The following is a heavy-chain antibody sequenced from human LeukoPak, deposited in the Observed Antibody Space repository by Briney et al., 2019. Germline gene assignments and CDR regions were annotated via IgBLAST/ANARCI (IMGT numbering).Heavy chain of an antibody. J-gene: IGHJ4*02. CDR3: AKAPVGSSWLEDYFDY. V-gene: IGHV3-48*01. CDR2: ISSSSSTI. CDR1: GFTFSSYS. Sequence: GGSLRLSCAASGFTFSSYSMNWVRQAPGKGLEWVSYISSSSSTIYYADSVKGRFTISRDNAKNSLYLQMNSLRAEDTAVYYCAKAPVGSSWLEDYFDYWGQGTLVTVSS. D-gene: IGHD6-13*01.